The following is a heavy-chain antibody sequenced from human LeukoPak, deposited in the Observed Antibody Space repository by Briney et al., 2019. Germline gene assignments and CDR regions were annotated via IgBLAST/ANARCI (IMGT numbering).Heavy chain of an antibody. V-gene: IGHV4-59*12. Sequence: SETLSLTCTVSGVSIFSYYWNWVRQPPGKGLEWIGYTHYSGSTNYNPSLKSRVTISVDTSKNQFSLKLSSVTAADTAVYYCARGPCRIAAAAFVHWGQGTLVTVSS. D-gene: IGHD6-13*01. CDR3: ARGPCRIAAAAFVH. CDR1: GVSIFSYY. CDR2: THYSGST. J-gene: IGHJ4*02.